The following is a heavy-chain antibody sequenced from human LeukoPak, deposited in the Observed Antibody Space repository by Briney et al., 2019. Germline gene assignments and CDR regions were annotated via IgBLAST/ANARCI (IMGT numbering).Heavy chain of an antibody. V-gene: IGHV4-61*01. D-gene: IGHD2/OR15-2a*01. J-gene: IGHJ2*01. CDR1: GGSVSSGSYY. Sequence: SETLSLTCTVSGGSVSSGSYYWSWIRQPPGTGLEWIGYIYYSGSTNYNPSLKSRVTISVDTSKNQFSLKLSSVTAADTAVYYCARDNSTVNFYWYFDLWGRGTLVTVSS. CDR2: IYYSGST. CDR3: ARDNSTVNFYWYFDL.